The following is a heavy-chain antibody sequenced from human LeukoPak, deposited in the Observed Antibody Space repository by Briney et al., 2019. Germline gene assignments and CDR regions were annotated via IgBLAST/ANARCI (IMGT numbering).Heavy chain of an antibody. Sequence: GASVKVSCKASGYTFTGYYMHWVRQAPGQGLEWMGRINPNSGGTNYAQKFQGRVTMTRDTSISTAYMELSRLRSDDTAVYYCARDKLGYCSSTSCLPFLVSYYGMDVWGQGTTVTVSS. D-gene: IGHD2-2*01. CDR1: GYTFTGYY. CDR2: INPNSGGT. J-gene: IGHJ6*02. CDR3: ARDKLGYCSSTSCLPFLVSYYGMDV. V-gene: IGHV1-2*06.